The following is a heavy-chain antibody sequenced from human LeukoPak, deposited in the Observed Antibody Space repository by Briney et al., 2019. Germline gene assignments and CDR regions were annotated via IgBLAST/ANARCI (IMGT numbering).Heavy chain of an antibody. D-gene: IGHD2-8*01. V-gene: IGHV4-34*01. CDR1: GESFSGYY. CDR2: INHSGST. J-gene: IGHJ5*02. CDR3: ARGLRYCTNGVCLNWFDP. Sequence: SETLSLTCAVYGESFSGYYWSWIRQPPGKGLEWIGEINHSGSTNYNPSLKSRVTISVDTSKNQFSLKLSSVTAADTAVYYCARGLRYCTNGVCLNWFDPWGQGTLVTVSS.